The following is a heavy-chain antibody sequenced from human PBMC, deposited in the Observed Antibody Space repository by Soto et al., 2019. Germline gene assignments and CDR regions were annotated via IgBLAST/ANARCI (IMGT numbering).Heavy chain of an antibody. CDR1: GYTITSYY. CDR3: ARMRSDDSSGYYVPDAFDI. J-gene: IGHJ3*02. Sequence: ASVKVSCKTSGYTITSYYMHWVRQDTRQGLEWMGIINPSGGSTSYAQKFQGRVTMTRDTSTSTVYMELSSLRSEDTAVYYCARMRSDDSSGYYVPDAFDIWGQGTMVTVSS. CDR2: INPSGGST. D-gene: IGHD3-22*01. V-gene: IGHV1-46*01.